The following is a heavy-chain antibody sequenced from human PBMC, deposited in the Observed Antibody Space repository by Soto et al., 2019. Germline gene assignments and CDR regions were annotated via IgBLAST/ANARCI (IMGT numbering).Heavy chain of an antibody. CDR1: GFTFSAYA. D-gene: IGHD1-26*01. J-gene: IGHJ4*02. V-gene: IGHV3-23*01. CDR2: ITGSGSSA. CDR3: AKSGSFFYFDC. Sequence: GGSLRLSCAASGFTFSAYAIIWVRQAPGKGLEWVSGITGSGSSAYYADSVKGRFTISRDNSKNTLYLQMNSLRAEDTAVYYCAKSGSFFYFDCWGQGXPVTVYS.